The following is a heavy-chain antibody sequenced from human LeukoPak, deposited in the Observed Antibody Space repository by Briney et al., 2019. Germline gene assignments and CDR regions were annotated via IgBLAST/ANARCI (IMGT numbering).Heavy chain of an antibody. V-gene: IGHV3-20*04. CDR3: ARGFDGGSYYFDY. D-gene: IGHD1-26*01. J-gene: IGHJ4*02. Sequence: GGALRLSCAASGFTFDDYGMSWVRQAPGKGLEWVSGLNWNGGSTGYADSVKGRFTISRDNAKNSLYLQMNSLRAEDTALHYCARGFDGGSYYFDYWGQGTLVTVSS. CDR1: GFTFDDYG. CDR2: LNWNGGST.